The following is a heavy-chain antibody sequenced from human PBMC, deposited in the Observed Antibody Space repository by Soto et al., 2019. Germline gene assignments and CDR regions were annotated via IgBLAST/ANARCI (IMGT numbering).Heavy chain of an antibody. Sequence: SETLSLTCTVSAASFSKYYWTWIRQPPGKGLEWIGYIYFNGNTKYNPSLEGRLTISIDTSKKEFSLKLTSVTAADAAVYYCASVTFGGIVLAHWGQGTLVTVSS. CDR3: ASVTFGGIVLAH. J-gene: IGHJ4*02. CDR1: AASFSKYY. D-gene: IGHD3-16*01. V-gene: IGHV4-59*01. CDR2: IYFNGNT.